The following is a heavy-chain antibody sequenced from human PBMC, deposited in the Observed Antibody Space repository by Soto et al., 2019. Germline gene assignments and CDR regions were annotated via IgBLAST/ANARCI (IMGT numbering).Heavy chain of an antibody. CDR3: ARTMGYSGYDPYYYYGMDV. J-gene: IGHJ6*02. D-gene: IGHD5-12*01. CDR2: IYYSGST. V-gene: IGHV4-31*03. CDR1: GGTISSGGYY. Sequence: PSETLSLTSTVSGGTISSGGYYWSWIRQHPGKGLEWIGYIYYSGSTYYNPSLKSRVTISVDTSKNQFSLKLSSVTAADTAVYYCARTMGYSGYDPYYYYGMDVWGQGTTVTVSS.